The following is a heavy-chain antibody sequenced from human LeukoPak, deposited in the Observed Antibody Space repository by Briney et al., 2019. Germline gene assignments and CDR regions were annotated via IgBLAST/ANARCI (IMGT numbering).Heavy chain of an antibody. D-gene: IGHD6-19*01. CDR3: ARDVSSGWYGDDY. Sequence: GGSPRLSCAASGFTFSSYWMSWVRQAPGKGLEWVANIKQDGSEKYYVDSVKGRFTISRDNAKNSLYLQMNSLRAEDTAVYYCARDVSSGWYGDDYWGQGTLVTVSS. V-gene: IGHV3-7*03. J-gene: IGHJ4*02. CDR2: IKQDGSEK. CDR1: GFTFSSYW.